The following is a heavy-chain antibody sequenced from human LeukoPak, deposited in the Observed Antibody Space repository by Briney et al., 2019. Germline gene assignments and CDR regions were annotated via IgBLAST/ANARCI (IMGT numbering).Heavy chain of an antibody. J-gene: IGHJ4*02. V-gene: IGHV1-2*02. D-gene: IGHD2-15*01. CDR3: ARDARHCTSSSCYSFYLDS. Sequence: GASVKVSCKASGYTFIGYYIHWVRQAPGQGLDWMGWINPNTGDTKYAQKFQGRVTMTRDTSISTGYMELKWLRSDDTAVYYCARDARHCTSSSCYSFYLDSWGQGTLVTASS. CDR2: INPNTGDT. CDR1: GYTFIGYY.